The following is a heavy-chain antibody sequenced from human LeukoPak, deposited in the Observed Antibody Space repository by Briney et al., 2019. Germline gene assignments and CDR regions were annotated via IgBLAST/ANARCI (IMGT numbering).Heavy chain of an antibody. D-gene: IGHD3-10*01. V-gene: IGHV3-30*04. J-gene: IGHJ4*02. Sequence: GGSLRLSCAASGFTFSSYAMHWVRQAPGKGLEWVAVISYDGSNKYYADSVKGRFTISRDNSKNTLYLQMNSLRAEDTAVYYCARDSRGYGFDYWGQGTLVTVSS. CDR1: GFTFSSYA. CDR3: ARDSRGYGFDY. CDR2: ISYDGSNK.